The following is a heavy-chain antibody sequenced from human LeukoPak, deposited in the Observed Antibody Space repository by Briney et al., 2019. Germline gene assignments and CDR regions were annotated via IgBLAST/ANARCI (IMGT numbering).Heavy chain of an antibody. CDR1: GYTFTSYG. CDR3: ARDGWDSGSYYKDY. CDR2: ISAYNGNT. V-gene: IGHV1-18*01. D-gene: IGHD1-26*01. Sequence: GASVNVSCKASGYTFTSYGISWVRQAPGQGLEWMGWISAYNGNTNYAQKLQGRVTMTTDTSTSTAYMELRSPRSDDTAVYYCARDGWDSGSYYKDYWGQGTLVTVSS. J-gene: IGHJ4*02.